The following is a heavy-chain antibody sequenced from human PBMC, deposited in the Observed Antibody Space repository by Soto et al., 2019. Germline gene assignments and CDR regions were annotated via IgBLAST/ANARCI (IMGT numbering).Heavy chain of an antibody. CDR2: IYYGGST. CDR1: GDSISTDY. V-gene: IGHV4-59*08. CDR3: AKNWNWGSLVH. D-gene: IGHD7-27*01. Sequence: TSETLCLTCTVSGDSISTDYLSWIRQSPGKGLEWIGFIYYGGSTNYNPSLKSRVTISVDTPKNQFSLKLSSVTAADTAVYYCAKNWNWGSLVHWGQGTLVTVSS. J-gene: IGHJ4*02.